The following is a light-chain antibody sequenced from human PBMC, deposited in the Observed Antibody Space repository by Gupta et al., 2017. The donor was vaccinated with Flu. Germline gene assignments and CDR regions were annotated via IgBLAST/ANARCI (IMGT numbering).Light chain of an antibody. CDR3: VRDRGSGIWV. J-gene: IGLJ3*02. Sequence: QTVVPQKPSFSVSPGVKVTLPCGFTSGPVTSSYYPSWYQQTPGQAPRILIHSTNNRSSGVPGRFSGSICGNKAAITITGAKADDESDYYGVRDRGSGIWVFGGGTKRTVL. V-gene: IGLV8-61*01. CDR1: SGPVTSSYY. CDR2: STN.